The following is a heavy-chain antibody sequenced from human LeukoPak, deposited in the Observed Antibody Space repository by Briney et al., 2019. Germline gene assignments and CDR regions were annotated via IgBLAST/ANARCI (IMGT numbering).Heavy chain of an antibody. CDR2: LYYDGSS. Sequence: PSETLSLTCTLSGGSFTGGRFHWGWIRQPPGKGLEWLGNLYYDGSSYHTPSLSGRVTISLDTSRNQFFLKLGSFTAADTAVFYWSRGNGYKLGFYYWGQGTLGTVSP. J-gene: IGHJ4*02. CDR1: GGSFTGGRFH. CDR3: SRGNGYKLGFYY. D-gene: IGHD5-24*01. V-gene: IGHV4-39*01.